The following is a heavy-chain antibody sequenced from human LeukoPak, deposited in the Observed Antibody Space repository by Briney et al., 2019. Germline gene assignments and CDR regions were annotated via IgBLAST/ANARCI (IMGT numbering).Heavy chain of an antibody. V-gene: IGHV4-39*07. J-gene: IGHJ4*02. Sequence: SETLSLTCTVSGGSISSGGYYWSWIRQPPGKGLEWIGEINHSGSTNYNPSLKSRVTVSVDTSKNQFSLKLSSVTAADTAVYYCARVHPDTAIPLDYWGQGNLVTVSS. CDR1: GGSISSGGYY. CDR2: INHSGST. CDR3: ARVHPDTAIPLDY. D-gene: IGHD5-18*01.